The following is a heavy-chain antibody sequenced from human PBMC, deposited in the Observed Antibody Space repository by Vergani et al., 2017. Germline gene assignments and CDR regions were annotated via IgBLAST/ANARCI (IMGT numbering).Heavy chain of an antibody. CDR3: AKDLDDILTGPFDY. V-gene: IGHV3-30*02. Sequence: QVQLVESGGGVVQPGGSLRLSCAASGFTFISYGMHWVRQAPGKGLEWVAVIRYDGSNKYYADSVKGRFTISRDNSKNTLYLQRNSLRAEDTAVYYCAKDLDDILTGPFDYWGQGTLVTVSS. CDR1: GFTFISYG. D-gene: IGHD3-9*01. CDR2: IRYDGSNK. J-gene: IGHJ4*02.